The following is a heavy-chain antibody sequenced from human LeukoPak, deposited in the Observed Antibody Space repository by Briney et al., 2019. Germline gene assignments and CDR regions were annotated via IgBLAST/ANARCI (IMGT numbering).Heavy chain of an antibody. Sequence: ASVKVSCKASGYTFTGYYMHWVRQAPGQGLEWMGWINPNSGGTNYAQKFQGRVTMTRDTSISTAYMELSRLRSDDTAVYYCARVAWELQPFSTYYFDYWGQGTLVTVSS. CDR3: ARVAWELQPFSTYYFDY. CDR1: GYTFTGYY. J-gene: IGHJ4*02. CDR2: INPNSGGT. D-gene: IGHD1-26*01. V-gene: IGHV1-2*02.